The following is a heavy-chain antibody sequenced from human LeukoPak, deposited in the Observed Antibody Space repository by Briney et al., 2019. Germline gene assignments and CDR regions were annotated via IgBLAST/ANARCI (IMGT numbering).Heavy chain of an antibody. V-gene: IGHV3-30*04. CDR3: AKATGYLL. CDR2: ISYDGSNK. J-gene: IGHJ4*02. CDR1: GFTLSSYA. Sequence: GGSLRLSCAASGFTLSSYAMHWVRQAPGKGLEWVAVISYDGSNKYYADSVKGRFTISRDNSKNTLYLQMNNLRAEDTAVYYCAKATGYLLWGQGTLVTVSS. D-gene: IGHD1-14*01.